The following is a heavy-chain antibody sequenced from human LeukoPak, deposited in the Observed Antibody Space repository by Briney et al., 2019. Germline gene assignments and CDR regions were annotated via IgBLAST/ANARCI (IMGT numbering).Heavy chain of an antibody. V-gene: IGHV4-61*08. Sequence: SETLSLTCTVSGGSISSGDYYWNWIRQPPGKGLEWIGYIYYSGSTNYNPSLKSRVTISVDTSRNQFSLKLSSVTAADTAVYYCASAWDPLDYWGQGTLVTVFS. J-gene: IGHJ4*02. CDR1: GGSISSGDYY. D-gene: IGHD1-26*01. CDR3: ASAWDPLDY. CDR2: IYYSGST.